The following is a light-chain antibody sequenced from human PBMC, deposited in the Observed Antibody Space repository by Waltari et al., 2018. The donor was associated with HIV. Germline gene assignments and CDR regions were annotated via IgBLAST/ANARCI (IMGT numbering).Light chain of an antibody. CDR3: QSAYITGTLGV. Sequence: SYELAQPPSVSVSPGQTARLTCSGDALPRQFVYWYKQKPGQAPIVVIYKDSERPSGMPGRFSGFISGTTATLTISAVQAEDEADYYCQSAYITGTLGVFGGGTMLTV. V-gene: IGLV3-25*03. CDR2: KDS. J-gene: IGLJ2*01. CDR1: ALPRQF.